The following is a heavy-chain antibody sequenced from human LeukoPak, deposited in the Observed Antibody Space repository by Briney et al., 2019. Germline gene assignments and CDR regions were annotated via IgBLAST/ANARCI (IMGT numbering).Heavy chain of an antibody. V-gene: IGHV4-59*01. CDR1: GGSIGSYY. CDR3: ARVSGSYSGGFDY. Sequence: SETLSLTCTVSGGSIGSYYWSWIRQPPGKGLEWIGYIYYSGSTNYNPSLKSRVTISVDTSKNQFSLKLSSVTAADTAVYYCARVSGSYSGGFDYWGQGTLVTVSS. J-gene: IGHJ4*02. D-gene: IGHD1-26*01. CDR2: IYYSGST.